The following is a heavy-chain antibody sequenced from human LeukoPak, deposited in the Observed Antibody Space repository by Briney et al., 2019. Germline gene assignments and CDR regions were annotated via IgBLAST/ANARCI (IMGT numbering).Heavy chain of an antibody. CDR3: AKGDFYGSGRDYYYYMDV. J-gene: IGHJ6*03. V-gene: IGHV3-23*01. D-gene: IGHD3-10*01. CDR2: ISGSGGRT. Sequence: PGGSLRLSCAASGFTFSSYEMNWVRQAPGKGLEWVSAISGSGGRTYHADSVKGRFTISRDNSKNTLYLQMNSLRAEDTAVYNCAKGDFYGSGRDYYYYMDVWGKGTTVTISS. CDR1: GFTFSSYE.